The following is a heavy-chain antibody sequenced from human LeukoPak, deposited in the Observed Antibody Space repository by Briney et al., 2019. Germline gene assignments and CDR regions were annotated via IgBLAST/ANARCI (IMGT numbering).Heavy chain of an antibody. Sequence: SETLSLTCTVSGGSISSGDYYWSWIRQPPGKGLEWIAYMYYSGSTYYNPSLKSRVTMSADTSKNQFSLNLISVTAADTAVYYCTRGHWGLQSWSQGTLVTVSS. CDR2: MYYSGST. CDR1: GGSISSGDYY. V-gene: IGHV4-30-4*02. CDR3: TRGHWGLQS. D-gene: IGHD7-27*01. J-gene: IGHJ5*02.